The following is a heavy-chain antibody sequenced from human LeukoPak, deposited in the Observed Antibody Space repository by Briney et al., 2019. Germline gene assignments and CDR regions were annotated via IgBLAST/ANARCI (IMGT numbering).Heavy chain of an antibody. Sequence: SETLSLTCTVSGGSISSYYWSWIRQPPGKGLEWIGYINYSGNTNYNPSLKSQVTISVHTSKNQFSLKLSSVTAADTAVYYCARGGYYGSGNDFRFDPWGQGTLVTVSS. CDR3: ARGGYYGSGNDFRFDP. CDR2: INYSGNT. D-gene: IGHD3-10*01. CDR1: GGSISSYY. V-gene: IGHV4-59*01. J-gene: IGHJ5*02.